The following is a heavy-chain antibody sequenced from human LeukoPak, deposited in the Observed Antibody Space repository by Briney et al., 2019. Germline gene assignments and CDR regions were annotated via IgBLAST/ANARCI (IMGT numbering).Heavy chain of an antibody. J-gene: IGHJ6*03. CDR1: GFTFSSYA. Sequence: PGGSLRLSCAASGFTFSSYAMSWVRQAPGKGLEWVSAISGSGGSTYYADSVKGRFTISRDNSKNTLYLQMNSLRAEDTAVYYCAKVKVPALNYYYYMDVWGKGTTVTVSS. CDR2: ISGSGGST. CDR3: AKVKVPALNYYYYMDV. V-gene: IGHV3-23*01. D-gene: IGHD2-2*01.